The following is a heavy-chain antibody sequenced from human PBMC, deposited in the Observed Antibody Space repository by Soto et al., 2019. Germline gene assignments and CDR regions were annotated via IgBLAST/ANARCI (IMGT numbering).Heavy chain of an antibody. CDR1: GGTFSSYT. V-gene: IGHV1-69*02. D-gene: IGHD1-1*01. J-gene: IGHJ3*02. CDR3: ARMDWKDSPVGDAFDI. Sequence: QVQLVQSGAEVKKPGSSVKVSCKASGGTFSSYTISWVRQAPGQGLEWMGRIIPILGIANYAQKFQGRVTITADKXTXXAYMELRSLRSEDTAVYYCARMDWKDSPVGDAFDIWGQGTMVTVSS. CDR2: IIPILGIA.